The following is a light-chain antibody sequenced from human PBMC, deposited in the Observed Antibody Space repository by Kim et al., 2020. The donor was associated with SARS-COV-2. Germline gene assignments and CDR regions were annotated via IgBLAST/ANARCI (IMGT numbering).Light chain of an antibody. Sequence: PGQSITISCTGTSSDVGSYNLVSWYQQHPGRAPKLMIFEVNKRPSGVSNRFSGSKSGNTASLTISGLQSEDEADYYCSSYAGSDWLFGGGTKLTVL. CDR3: SSYAGSDWL. CDR2: EVN. V-gene: IGLV2-23*02. CDR1: SSDVGSYNL. J-gene: IGLJ2*01.